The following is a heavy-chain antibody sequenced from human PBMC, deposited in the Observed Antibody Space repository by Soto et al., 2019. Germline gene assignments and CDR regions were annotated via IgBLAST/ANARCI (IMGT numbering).Heavy chain of an antibody. V-gene: IGHV3-21*01. CDR2: ISSSSSYI. D-gene: IGHD4-17*01. CDR1: GFTFISYS. Sequence: GGSLELSSAASGFTFISYSMNWVRQAPGKGLEWVSSISSSSSYIYYADSVKGRFTISRDNAKNSLYLQMNSLRAEDTAVYYCATSSYGASAEYFQHWGQGTLVTVSS. CDR3: ATSSYGASAEYFQH. J-gene: IGHJ1*01.